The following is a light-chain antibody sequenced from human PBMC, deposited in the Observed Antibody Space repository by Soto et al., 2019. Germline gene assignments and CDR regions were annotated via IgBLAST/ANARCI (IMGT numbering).Light chain of an antibody. CDR2: YDS. CDR1: NIGSKS. V-gene: IGLV3-21*04. Sequence: SSELTQPPSVSVAPGKTARITCGGNNIGSKSVHWYQQKPGLAPVVVIYYDSDRPSGIPERFSASNSGNTATLTISRVEAGDEADYYCQVWDSSSDHAVFGGGTQLTVL. J-gene: IGLJ7*01. CDR3: QVWDSSSDHAV.